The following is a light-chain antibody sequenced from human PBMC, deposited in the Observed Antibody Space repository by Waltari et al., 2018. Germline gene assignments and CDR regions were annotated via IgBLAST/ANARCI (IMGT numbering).Light chain of an antibody. CDR2: GAS. V-gene: IGKV3-20*01. CDR3: QHYLTFPAT. CDR1: RSVTTT. Sequence: EIGLTQSPGTLSLSPGERATLTCRASRSVTTTLAWYQKKPGQAPRLLIFGASNRATVIPDRFSGSGSGTDFSLTISRLEPEDFAVYYCQHYLTFPATFGQVTKVEIK. J-gene: IGKJ1*01.